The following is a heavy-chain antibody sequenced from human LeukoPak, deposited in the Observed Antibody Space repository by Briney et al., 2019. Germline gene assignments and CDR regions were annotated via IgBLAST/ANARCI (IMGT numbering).Heavy chain of an antibody. CDR1: GGSFSGYY. D-gene: IGHD6-13*01. V-gene: IGHV4-34*01. Sequence: SETLSLTCAVYGGSFSGYYWSWIRQPPGKGLEWIGEFNHSGSTNYNPSLKSRVTISVDTSKNQFSLKLSSVTAADTAVYYCARVKRAAAGRTYYYYYYTDVWGKGTTVTVSS. J-gene: IGHJ6*03. CDR3: ARVKRAAAGRTYYYYYYTDV. CDR2: FNHSGST.